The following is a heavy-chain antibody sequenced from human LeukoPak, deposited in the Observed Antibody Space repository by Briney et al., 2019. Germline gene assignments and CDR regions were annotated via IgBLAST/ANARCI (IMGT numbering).Heavy chain of an antibody. CDR3: ARFTTYNYDGTTYSSPYYFDY. D-gene: IGHD3-22*01. J-gene: IGHJ4*02. V-gene: IGHV4-59*01. CDR2: IYYTGST. CDR1: GDSISYYY. Sequence: SETLSLTCTVSGDSISYYYWSWIRQPPGKGLEWIGYIYYTGSTNYNPSLKSRVTISADTSKNQFSLKLSSVTAVDPAVYYCARFTTYNYDGTTYSSPYYFDYWGQGTLVTVSS.